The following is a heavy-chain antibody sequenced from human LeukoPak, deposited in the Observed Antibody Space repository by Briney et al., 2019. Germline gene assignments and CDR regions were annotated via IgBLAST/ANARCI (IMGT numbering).Heavy chain of an antibody. CDR3: AKGGGSSPDQHEYFQH. CDR1: GFTFSNDW. V-gene: IGHV3-7*03. CDR2: IKQDGSDK. J-gene: IGHJ1*01. Sequence: GGSLRLSCVVSGFTFSNDWMGWVRQAPGKGLEWVATIKQDGSDKYYVASVKGRFNISRDNAKDSLYLQMNSLRAEDMALYYCAKGGGSSPDQHEYFQHWGQGTLVTVSS. D-gene: IGHD2-15*01.